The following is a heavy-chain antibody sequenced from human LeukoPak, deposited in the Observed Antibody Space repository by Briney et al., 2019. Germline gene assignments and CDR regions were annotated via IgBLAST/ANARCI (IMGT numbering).Heavy chain of an antibody. CDR3: ASRSLFYDSSGYYW. J-gene: IGHJ4*02. V-gene: IGHV4-39*01. Sequence: SETLSLTCTVSGDSVSRSSYYWGWIRQPPGKGLEWIGSIYYSGSTYHNPSLKSRVTISVDTSKNQFSLKMRSVTAADTAVYYCASRSLFYDSSGYYWWGQGTLVTVSS. D-gene: IGHD3-22*01. CDR2: IYYSGST. CDR1: GDSVSRSSYY.